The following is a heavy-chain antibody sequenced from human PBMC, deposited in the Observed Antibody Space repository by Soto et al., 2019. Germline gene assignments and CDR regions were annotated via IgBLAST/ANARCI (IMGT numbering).Heavy chain of an antibody. V-gene: IGHV1-18*01. CDR3: ARLTYCGGDCFSAFDY. J-gene: IGHJ4*02. CDR2: VSAYTADT. CDR1: GYTFTSYG. Sequence: GASVKVSCKASGYTFTSYGIAWARQAPGQGLEWMGWVSAYTADTNFAQKVQGRVSMTTDTSTNTAYVELRSLRSDDTAAYYCARLTYCGGDCFSAFDYWGQGTLVTVSS. D-gene: IGHD2-21*02.